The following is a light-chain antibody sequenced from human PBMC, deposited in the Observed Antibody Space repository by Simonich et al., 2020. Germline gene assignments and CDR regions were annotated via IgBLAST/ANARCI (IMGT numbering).Light chain of an antibody. V-gene: IGLV1-44*01. CDR3: AAWDDSLNGWV. CDR1: SSNIGSNY. CDR2: RNN. Sequence: QSVLTQPPSASGTPGQRVTISCSGSSSNIGSNYVYWYQQLPGTAPKLLIYRNNPRPSGVPDRFAGSKSGTSASLAISGLQSEDEADYYCAAWDDSLNGWVFGGGTKLTVL. J-gene: IGLJ3*02.